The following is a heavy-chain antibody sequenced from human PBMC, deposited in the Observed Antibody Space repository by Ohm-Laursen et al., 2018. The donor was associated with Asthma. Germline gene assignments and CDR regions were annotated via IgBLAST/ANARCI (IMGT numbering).Heavy chain of an antibody. Sequence: SLRLSCTASGYTFSRYSIHWIRQAPGKGLEWVASISTASTFIYYADSVRGRFTISRDNAKNSLYLHMNSLRDEDTAVYYCARAWGGFDYWGQGTLVTVSS. CDR3: ARAWGGFDY. CDR1: GYTFSRYS. V-gene: IGHV3-21*01. D-gene: IGHD7-27*01. CDR2: ISTASTFI. J-gene: IGHJ4*02.